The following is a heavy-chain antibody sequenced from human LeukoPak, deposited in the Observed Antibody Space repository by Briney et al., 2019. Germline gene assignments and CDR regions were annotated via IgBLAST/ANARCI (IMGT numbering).Heavy chain of an antibody. CDR3: ASGYGDYVPYYYMDV. CDR1: GYTFTGYY. D-gene: IGHD4-17*01. J-gene: IGHJ6*03. Sequence: ASVKVSCKASGYTFTGYYMHWVRQAPGQGLEWMGIINPSGGSTSYAQKFQGRVTMTRDMSTSTVYMELSSLRSEDTAVYYCASGYGDYVPYYYMDVWGKGTTVTVSS. V-gene: IGHV1-46*01. CDR2: INPSGGST.